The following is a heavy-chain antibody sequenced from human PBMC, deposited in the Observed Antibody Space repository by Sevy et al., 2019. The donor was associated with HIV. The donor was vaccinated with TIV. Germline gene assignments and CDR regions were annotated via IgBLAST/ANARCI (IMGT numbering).Heavy chain of an antibody. V-gene: IGHV1-8*01. CDR3: ARGGMIAVAGPAEFDY. D-gene: IGHD6-19*01. CDR2: MNPNSGNT. CDR1: GYTFTSYD. J-gene: IGHJ4*02. Sequence: ASVKVSCKASGYTFTSYDINWVRQATGQGLEWMGWMNPNSGNTGYAQKFQGRVTMTRNTSISTAYMELSSLRSEDTAVYYCARGGMIAVAGPAEFDYWGQGTLVTVSS.